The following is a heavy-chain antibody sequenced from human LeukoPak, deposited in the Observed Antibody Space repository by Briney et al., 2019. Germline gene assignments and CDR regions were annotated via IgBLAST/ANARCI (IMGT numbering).Heavy chain of an antibody. J-gene: IGHJ5*02. V-gene: IGHV5-51*01. D-gene: IGHD1-26*01. Sequence: PGESLKISCKGSGYSFTSYWIGWVRQIPGKGLEWMGIIYPGDSDTRYSPSFQGQVTISADKSISTAYLQWSSLKASDTAMYYCARHPHFDSGSYSPFDPWGQGTLVTVSS. CDR2: IYPGDSDT. CDR1: GYSFTSYW. CDR3: ARHPHFDSGSYSPFDP.